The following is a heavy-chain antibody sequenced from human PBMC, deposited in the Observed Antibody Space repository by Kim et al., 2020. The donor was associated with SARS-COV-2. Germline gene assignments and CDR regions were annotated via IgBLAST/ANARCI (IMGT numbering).Heavy chain of an antibody. V-gene: IGHV4-34*01. D-gene: IGHD4-17*01. CDR1: GGSFSGYY. Sequence: SETLSLTCAVYGGSFSGYYWSWIRQPPGKGLEWIGEINHSGSTNYNPSLKSRVTISVDTSKNQFSLKLSSVTAADTAVYYCARGVYGDYFDYWGQGTLVTVSS. CDR2: INHSGST. CDR3: ARGVYGDYFDY. J-gene: IGHJ4*02.